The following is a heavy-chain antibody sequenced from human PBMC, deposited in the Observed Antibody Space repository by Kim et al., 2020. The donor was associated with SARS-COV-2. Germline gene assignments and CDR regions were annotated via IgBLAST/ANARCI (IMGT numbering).Heavy chain of an antibody. CDR1: GFTFSGSA. Sequence: GGSLRLSCAASGFTFSGSAMHRVRQASGKGLEWVGRIRNKANSYATAYAASVKGRFTISRDDSKNTAYLQMNSLKTEDTAVYYCASFTLDYWGQGTLVTVSS. CDR3: ASFTLDY. J-gene: IGHJ4*02. V-gene: IGHV3-73*01. CDR2: IRNKANSYAT. D-gene: IGHD2-15*01.